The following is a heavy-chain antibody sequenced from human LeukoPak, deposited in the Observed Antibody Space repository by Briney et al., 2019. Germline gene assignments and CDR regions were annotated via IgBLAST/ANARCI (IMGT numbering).Heavy chain of an antibody. J-gene: IGHJ4*02. D-gene: IGHD4-17*01. CDR3: ARLRYPYGDLYYFDY. Sequence: SETLSLTCTVSGGSISSYYWSWIRQPPGKGLEWIGYIYYSGSTNYNPSLKSRVTISVDTSKNQFSLKLSSVTAADTAVYYCARLRYPYGDLYYFDYWGQETLVTVSS. V-gene: IGHV4-59*08. CDR1: GGSISSYY. CDR2: IYYSGST.